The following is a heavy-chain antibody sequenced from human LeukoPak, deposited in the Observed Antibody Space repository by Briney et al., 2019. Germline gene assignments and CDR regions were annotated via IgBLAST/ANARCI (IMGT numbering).Heavy chain of an antibody. D-gene: IGHD4-17*01. J-gene: IGHJ4*02. CDR2: IRYDGSNK. Sequence: GGSLRLSCAASGFTFSSYGMHWVRQAPGKGLEWVAFIRYDGSNKYYADSVKGRFTISRDNSKNTLYLQMNSLRAEDTAVYYCARDYGDYFDYWGQGTLVTVSS. V-gene: IGHV3-30*02. CDR1: GFTFSSYG. CDR3: ARDYGDYFDY.